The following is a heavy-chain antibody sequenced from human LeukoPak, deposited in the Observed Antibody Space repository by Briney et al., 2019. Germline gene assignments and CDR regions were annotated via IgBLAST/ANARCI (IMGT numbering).Heavy chain of an antibody. D-gene: IGHD3-22*01. CDR3: AKVSDRDSSGYYWGFEY. CDR1: GASINNNF. V-gene: IGHV4-59*08. J-gene: IGHJ4*02. CDR2: IYSSGSA. Sequence: SETLSLTCTVSGASINNNFWTWIRQPPGKGLEWIGYIYSSGSANYNPSLKSRVIISGDTSKNQISLNLTSVTAADTAVYYCAKVSDRDSSGYYWGFEYWGQGTLVTVSS.